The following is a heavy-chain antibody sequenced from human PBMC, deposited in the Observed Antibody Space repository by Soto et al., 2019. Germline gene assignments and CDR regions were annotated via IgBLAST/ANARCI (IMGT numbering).Heavy chain of an antibody. J-gene: IGHJ4*02. D-gene: IGHD5-18*01. CDR2: ISYDGSNK. V-gene: IGHV3-30*18. Sequence: GGSLRLSCAASGFTFSSYGMHWVRQAPGKGLEWVAVISYDGSNKYYADSVKGRFTISRDNSKNTLYLQMNSLRAEDTAVYYCAKLDTAMVTGYWGQGTLVTVSS. CDR3: AKLDTAMVTGY. CDR1: GFTFSSYG.